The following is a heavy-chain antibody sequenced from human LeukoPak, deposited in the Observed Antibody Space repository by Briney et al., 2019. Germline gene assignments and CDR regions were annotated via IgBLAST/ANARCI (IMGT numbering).Heavy chain of an antibody. Sequence: ASVTVSCKASGYTFTSYYMHWVRQAPGQGLEWMGIINPSGGSTSYAQKLQGRVTMTRDTSTSTVYMELSSLRSDDTAVYYCATYDSSVGGFDPWGQGTLVIVSS. CDR1: GYTFTSYY. V-gene: IGHV1-46*01. CDR2: INPSGGST. CDR3: ATYDSSVGGFDP. J-gene: IGHJ5*02. D-gene: IGHD3-22*01.